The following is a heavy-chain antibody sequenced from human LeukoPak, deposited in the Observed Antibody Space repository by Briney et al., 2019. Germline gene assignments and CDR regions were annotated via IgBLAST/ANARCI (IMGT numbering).Heavy chain of an antibody. Sequence: PGGSLRLSCAASGFTVSSNYMSWVRQAPGKGLEWVSVIYSGGSTYYADSVKGRFTISRDNSKNTLYLQMNSLRAEDTAVYYCARGSSSSWPYYFDYWGQGTLVTVSS. CDR3: ARGSSSSWPYYFDY. CDR2: IYSGGST. D-gene: IGHD6-13*01. CDR1: GFTVSSNY. V-gene: IGHV3-53*01. J-gene: IGHJ4*02.